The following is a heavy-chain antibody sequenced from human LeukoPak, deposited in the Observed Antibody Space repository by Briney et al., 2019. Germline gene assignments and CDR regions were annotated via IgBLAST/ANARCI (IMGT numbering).Heavy chain of an antibody. CDR1: GFTFSNYA. CDR2: IKQDGSEK. D-gene: IGHD6-19*01. Sequence: GGSLRLSCAASGFTFSNYAMSWVRQAPGKGPEWVANIKQDGSEKYYVDSVKGRFTISRDNAKNSLDLQMNSLRAEDTAVYYCARDSSGWYASYYFDYWGQGTLVTVSS. J-gene: IGHJ4*02. CDR3: ARDSSGWYASYYFDY. V-gene: IGHV3-7*03.